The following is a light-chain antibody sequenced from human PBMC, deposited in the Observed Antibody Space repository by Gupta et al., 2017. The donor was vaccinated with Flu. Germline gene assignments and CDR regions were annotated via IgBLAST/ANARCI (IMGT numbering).Light chain of an antibody. CDR1: QSLLYTSNNKNY. CDR3: HQDYTTPSS. J-gene: IGKJ2*03. V-gene: IGKV4-1*01. CDR2: WAS. Sequence: DILMTQPPDSLAVSLCERPTINCTSSQSLLYTSNNKNYLARYQQKSGQPPKLLIAWASNRESGVPDGFSGCGSGTXITLTIXSQQAEDVAIYFCHQDYTTPSSFGXGTKVEIE.